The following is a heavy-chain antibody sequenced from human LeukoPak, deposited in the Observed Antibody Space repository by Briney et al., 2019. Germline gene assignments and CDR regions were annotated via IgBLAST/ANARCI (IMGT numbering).Heavy chain of an antibody. V-gene: IGHV3-23*01. CDR2: ISGSGGST. CDR3: AKAPPIAVAGTGDY. CDR1: GFTFSSYA. D-gene: IGHD6-19*01. J-gene: IGHJ4*02. Sequence: PGGSLRLSCAASGFTFSSYAMSWVRQAPGKGLEWVSAISGSGGSTYYADSGEGRFTISRDNSKNTLYLQMNSLRAEDTAVYYCAKAPPIAVAGTGDYWGQGTLVTVSS.